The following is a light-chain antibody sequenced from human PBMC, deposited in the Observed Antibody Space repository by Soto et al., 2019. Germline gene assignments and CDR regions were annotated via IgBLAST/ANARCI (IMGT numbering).Light chain of an antibody. CDR1: NIGSKN. CDR2: RDS. J-gene: IGLJ2*01. Sequence: SYELTQPLSVSVALGQTARITCGGNNIGSKNVHWYQQKPGQAPVLVIYRDSNRPSGIPERFSGSNSGNTATLTISRAQDGDEADYYCQVWDSSTVFGGGTKVTVL. V-gene: IGLV3-9*01. CDR3: QVWDSSTV.